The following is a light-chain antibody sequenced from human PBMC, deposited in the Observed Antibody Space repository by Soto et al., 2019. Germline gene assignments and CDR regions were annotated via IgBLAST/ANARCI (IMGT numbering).Light chain of an antibody. CDR2: GVT. V-gene: IGLV2-14*01. CDR1: SSDVGGYNY. Sequence: QSALTQPASVSGSPGQSITISCTGNSSDVGGYNYVSWYQQHPGKAPKLMIYGVTNRPSGVSSRFSGSRSGNTASLTISGLQAEDEAEYFCNSYTISSTFVFGTGTKLTVL. CDR3: NSYTISSTFV. J-gene: IGLJ1*01.